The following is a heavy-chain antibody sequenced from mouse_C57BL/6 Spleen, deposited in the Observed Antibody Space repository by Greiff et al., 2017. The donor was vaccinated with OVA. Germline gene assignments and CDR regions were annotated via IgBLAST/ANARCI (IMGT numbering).Heavy chain of an antibody. CDR3: TRERVEDYAMDY. CDR1: GYTFTSYW. CDR2: IYPGNSDT. Sequence: VQLQQSGTVLARPGASVKMSCKTSGYTFTSYWMHWVKQRPGQGLEWIGAIYPGNSDTSYNQKFKGKAKLTAVTSASTAYMELSSLTNEDSAVYYCTRERVEDYAMDYWGQGTSVTVSS. J-gene: IGHJ4*01. V-gene: IGHV1-5*01.